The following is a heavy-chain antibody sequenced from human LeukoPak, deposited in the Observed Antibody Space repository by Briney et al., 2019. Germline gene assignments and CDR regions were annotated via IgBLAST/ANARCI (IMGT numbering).Heavy chain of an antibody. D-gene: IGHD4-17*01. CDR1: GFTFSFYG. V-gene: IGHV3-30*03. CDR2: TSYDGSNK. Sequence: GRSLRLSCAASGFTFSFYGMYWVRQAPGKGLEWVAVTSYDGSNKYYADSVKGRFTISRDNSKNTLYLQMNSLRAEDTAVYYCARSPPHYGFDCWGQGTLVTVSS. CDR3: ARSPPHYGFDC. J-gene: IGHJ4*02.